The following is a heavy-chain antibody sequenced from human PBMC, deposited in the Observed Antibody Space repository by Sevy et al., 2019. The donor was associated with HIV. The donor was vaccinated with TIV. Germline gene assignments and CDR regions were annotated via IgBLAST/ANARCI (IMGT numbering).Heavy chain of an antibody. J-gene: IGHJ4*02. CDR1: GFIFSTSP. V-gene: IGHV3-30-3*02. CDR2: LSYDDSDE. Sequence: GGSLRLSCAASGFIFSTSPMHWVRQAPGKGLECVVILSYDDSDENYADSVKGRFTISRDNSKNTLYLQMNSLGTEDTAVYYCAKDDLGSIDYWGQGTLVTVSS. CDR3: AKDDLGSIDY. D-gene: IGHD3-10*01.